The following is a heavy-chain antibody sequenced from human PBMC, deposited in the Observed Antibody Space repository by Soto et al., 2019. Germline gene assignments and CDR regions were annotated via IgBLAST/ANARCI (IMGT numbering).Heavy chain of an antibody. D-gene: IGHD2-21*01. CDR2: IAAGNGNT. Sequence: QVQLVQSGAEVKKTGASVRVSCKTSGYTFTDYSIHWVRQAPGQPLEWLGWIAAGNGNTRFSQKFQGRVTITRDTSATTAYLELTSLRSEHTAVYFCAIGSRMWTPDYWGQGTLVTVSS. CDR1: GYTFTDYS. CDR3: AIGSRMWTPDY. V-gene: IGHV1-3*01. J-gene: IGHJ4*02.